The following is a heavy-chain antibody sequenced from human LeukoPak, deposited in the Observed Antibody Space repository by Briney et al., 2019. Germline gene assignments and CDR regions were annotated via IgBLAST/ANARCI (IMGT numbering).Heavy chain of an antibody. CDR2: ISAYNANT. V-gene: IGHV1-18*04. CDR1: GFAFSSYY. Sequence: APVKVSCKASGFAFSSYYMHWVRQAPGQGLEWMGWISAYNANTNYAQKFQGRVTMTTDISTRTAYMELRGLGSDDTAVFYCARSAPMAPFDYWGQGTLVTVSS. CDR3: ARSAPMAPFDY. D-gene: IGHD3-10*01. J-gene: IGHJ4*02.